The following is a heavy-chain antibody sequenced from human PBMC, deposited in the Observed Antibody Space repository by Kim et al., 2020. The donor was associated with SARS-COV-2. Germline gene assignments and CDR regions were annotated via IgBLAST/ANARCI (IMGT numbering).Heavy chain of an antibody. V-gene: IGHV4-59*09. D-gene: IGHD4-17*01. CDR2: EGA. Sequence: EGAKYNPSLKSRVTISVDTSKNQFSLKLNSVTAADTAMYYCARGPTATSDYWGQGTLVTVSS. CDR3: ARGPTATSDY. J-gene: IGHJ4*02.